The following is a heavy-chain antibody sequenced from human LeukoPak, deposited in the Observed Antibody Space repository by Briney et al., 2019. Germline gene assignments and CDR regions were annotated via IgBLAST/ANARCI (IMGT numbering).Heavy chain of an antibody. CDR3: TTAPLPIY. J-gene: IGHJ4*02. D-gene: IGHD2-2*01. CDR2: IKSKTDGGTT. V-gene: IGHV3-15*01. Sequence: PGGSLRLSCAASGFTFSNAWMSWVRQAAGKGLEWVGRIKSKTDGGTTDYAAPVKGRFTISTADSKNTLYPQMNSLNTAHPAVSSCTTAPLPIYWGQGTLVTVSS. CDR1: GFTFSNAW.